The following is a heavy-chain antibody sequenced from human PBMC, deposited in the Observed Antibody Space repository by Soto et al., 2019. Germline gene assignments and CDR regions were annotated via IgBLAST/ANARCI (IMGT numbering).Heavy chain of an antibody. CDR2: IIPIFATV. CDR3: ASGGRGYSPAPRYYFDY. V-gene: IGHV1-69*01. CDR1: GGSFSSNP. Sequence: QVQLVQSGSEVKKPGSSVKVSCKASGGSFSSNPISWVRQAPGQGLEWMAGIIPIFATVHYAQKFQGRVTITADESTSTAYTELTSLRSEDTAVYFCASGGRGYSPAPRYYFDYWGQGTLVTVS. D-gene: IGHD5-18*01. J-gene: IGHJ4*02.